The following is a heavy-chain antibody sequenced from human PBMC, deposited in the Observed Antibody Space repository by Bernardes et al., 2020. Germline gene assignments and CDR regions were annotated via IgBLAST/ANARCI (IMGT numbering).Heavy chain of an antibody. CDR3: ARHYSNYYNWFDP. J-gene: IGHJ5*02. CDR2: IYHSGST. V-gene: IGHV4-38-2*01. Sequence: SETLSLTCAVSGYSISSGYYWGWIRQPPGQGLEWIGSIYHSGSTYYNPSLKSRVTISVDTSKNQFSLKLSSVTAADTAVYYCARHYSNYYNWFDPWGQGTLVTVSS. D-gene: IGHD4-4*01. CDR1: GYSISSGYY.